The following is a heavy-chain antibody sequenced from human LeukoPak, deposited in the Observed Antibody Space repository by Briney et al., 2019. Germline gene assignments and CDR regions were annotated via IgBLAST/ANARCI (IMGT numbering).Heavy chain of an antibody. D-gene: IGHD3-10*01. V-gene: IGHV3-48*01. J-gene: IGHJ5*01. Sequence: GGSLRLSCAASGFTFSDYSMNWVRQAPGKGLEWISYVGISSGNTKYADSVKGRFTISGDKAKNSLYLQMNSLRVEDTGIYYCGRWGVNAGLDSWGQGTLVSVSA. CDR2: VGISSGNT. CDR3: GRWGVNAGLDS. CDR1: GFTFSDYS.